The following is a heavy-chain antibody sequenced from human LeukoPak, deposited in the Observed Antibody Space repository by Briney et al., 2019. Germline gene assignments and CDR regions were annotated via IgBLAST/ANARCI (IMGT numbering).Heavy chain of an antibody. Sequence: GGSLRLSCTTSGFSFSNYEVNWVRQAPGKGLEWVAVISYDGSNKYYADSVKGRFTISRDNSKNTLYLQMNSLRAEDTAVYYCAKDQSSVGADYWGQGTLVTVSS. J-gene: IGHJ4*02. CDR3: AKDQSSVGADY. V-gene: IGHV3-30*18. CDR2: ISYDGSNK. D-gene: IGHD1-26*01. CDR1: GFSFSNYE.